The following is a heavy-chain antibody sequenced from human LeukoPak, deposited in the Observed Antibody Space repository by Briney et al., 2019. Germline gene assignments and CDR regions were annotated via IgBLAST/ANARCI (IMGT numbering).Heavy chain of an antibody. J-gene: IGHJ3*02. V-gene: IGHV1-18*01. CDR3: ARARYHSGSYDDACDI. CDR2: ISAYNGNT. D-gene: IGHD3-10*01. Sequence: ASVKVSCKASGYTFTSHGISWVRQAPGQGLEWMGWISAYNGNTNYAQKFQGGVTMTTDTSTSTAYMELRSLRSDDTAVYYCARARYHSGSYDDACDIRGQGTMVTVSS. CDR1: GYTFTSHG.